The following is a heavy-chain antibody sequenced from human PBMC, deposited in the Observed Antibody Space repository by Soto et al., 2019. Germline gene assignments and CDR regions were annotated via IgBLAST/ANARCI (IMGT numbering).Heavy chain of an antibody. V-gene: IGHV3-21*01. Sequence: EVQLVESGGGLVKPGGSLRLSCAASGFTFSSYSMNWVRQAPGKGLEWVSSISSSSSYIYYADSVKGRFTISRDNAKNSLYLQMNSLRAEDTAVYYCARGLYYYDSSGYYSPWGLGTLVTVSS. CDR3: ARGLYYYDSSGYYSP. CDR1: GFTFSSYS. J-gene: IGHJ5*02. D-gene: IGHD3-22*01. CDR2: ISSSSSYI.